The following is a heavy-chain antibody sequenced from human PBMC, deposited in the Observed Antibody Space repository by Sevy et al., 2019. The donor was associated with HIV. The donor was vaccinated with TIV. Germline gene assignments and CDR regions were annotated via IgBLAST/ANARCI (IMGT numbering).Heavy chain of an antibody. CDR2: IKSKTDSGTT. CDR3: TIAPFTMIPS. Sequence: GGSLRLSCAASGFIFSNAWMSWVRQAPGKGLEWVGRIKSKTDSGTTDYAAPVKGRFTISRDDSKNTLYLQMNSLRAEDTAVYYCTIAPFTMIPSWGQGTLVTVSS. D-gene: IGHD3-22*01. J-gene: IGHJ5*02. CDR1: GFIFSNAW. V-gene: IGHV3-15*01.